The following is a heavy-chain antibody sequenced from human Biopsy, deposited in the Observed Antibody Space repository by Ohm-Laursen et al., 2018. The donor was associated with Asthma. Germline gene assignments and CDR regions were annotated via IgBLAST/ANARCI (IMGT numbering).Heavy chain of an antibody. Sequence: SLRLSCAPSGRHLGRYHIHWARQTPAKGLDWVAVITFDGSTHHYGDSAKGRFTISRDNSKNMLFLQMNSLRAEDTAVYYCLRDTLGYYFDIWGQGTQVTVSS. CDR1: GRHLGRYH. CDR2: ITFDGSTH. J-gene: IGHJ4*02. D-gene: IGHD6-13*01. CDR3: LRDTLGYYFDI. V-gene: IGHV3-30-3*01.